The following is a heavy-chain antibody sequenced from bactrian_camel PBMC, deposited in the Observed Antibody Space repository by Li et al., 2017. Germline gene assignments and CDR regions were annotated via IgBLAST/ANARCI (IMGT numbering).Heavy chain of an antibody. CDR2: IYAGDSDT. V-gene: IGHV3S54*01. D-gene: IGHD6*01. CDR3: AAGRGNGRSWKSSCDRADFAY. Sequence: HVQLVESGGGSVQTGGSLRLSCATSGDIANFNYKGWFRQAPGKGREGLATIYAGDSDTWYADSVKGRFTASQGNAKNTLYLEMNDLKPEDTAMYFCAAGRGNGRSWKSSCDRADFAYWGQGTQVTVS. J-gene: IGHJ6*01. CDR1: GDIANFNY.